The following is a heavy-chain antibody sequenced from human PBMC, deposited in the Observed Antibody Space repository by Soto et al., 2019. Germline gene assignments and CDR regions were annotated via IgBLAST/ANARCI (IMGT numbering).Heavy chain of an antibody. V-gene: IGHV3-23*01. CDR1: GFTFSSYA. Sequence: GGSLRLSCAASGFTFSSYAMSWVRQAPGKGLEWVAAISGSGGSTYYAYSVKVRFTISIDNSKNTLYLQMNSLIAEDTAVYYCAKAYDYGRILNAFYXWGQVTMVTVS. CDR3: AKAYDYGRILNAFYX. D-gene: IGHD4-17*01. CDR2: ISGSGGST. J-gene: IGHJ3*02.